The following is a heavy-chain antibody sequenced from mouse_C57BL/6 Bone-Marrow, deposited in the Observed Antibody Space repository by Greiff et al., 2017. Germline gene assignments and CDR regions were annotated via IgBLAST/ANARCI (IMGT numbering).Heavy chain of an antibody. D-gene: IGHD1-1*01. V-gene: IGHV5-6*03. CDR3: ARLEITAVAYYGSMDD. CDR2: ISSGGSYT. Sequence: EVKLVESGGGLVKPGGSLKLSCAASGFTFSSYGMSWVRQTPDKRLEWVATISSGGSYTYYPDSVKGRFTISRDIAKNTLYLQMCSLTSEDTAMYYCARLEITAVAYYGSMDDWGKGTSVTVSS. CDR1: GFTFSSYG. J-gene: IGHJ4*01.